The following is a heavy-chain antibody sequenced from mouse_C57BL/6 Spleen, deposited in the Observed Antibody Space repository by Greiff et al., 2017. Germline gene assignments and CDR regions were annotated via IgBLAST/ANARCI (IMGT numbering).Heavy chain of an antibody. J-gene: IGHJ2*01. CDR2: IYPGDGDT. CDR3: ARSLYYDYDRDYFDY. CDR1: GYAFSSYW. D-gene: IGHD2-4*01. V-gene: IGHV1-80*01. Sequence: VQLQQSGAELVKPGASVKISCKASGYAFSSYWMNWVKQRPGKGLEWIGQIYPGDGDTNYNGKFKGKATLTADKSSSTAYMQLSSLTSEDSAVYFCARSLYYDYDRDYFDYWGQGTTLTVSS.